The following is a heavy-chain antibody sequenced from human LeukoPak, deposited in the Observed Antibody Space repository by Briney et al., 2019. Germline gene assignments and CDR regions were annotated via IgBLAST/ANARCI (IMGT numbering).Heavy chain of an antibody. CDR2: IYTSGST. CDR1: GGSISSGSYY. D-gene: IGHD1-14*01. Sequence: NPSETLSLTCTVSGGSISSGSYYWSWIRQPAGKGLEWIGRIYTSGSTNYNPSLKSRVTISVDTSKNQFSLKLSSVTAADTAVYYCARGPRNNWFDPWGQGTLVTVSS. CDR3: ARGPRNNWFDP. V-gene: IGHV4-61*02. J-gene: IGHJ5*02.